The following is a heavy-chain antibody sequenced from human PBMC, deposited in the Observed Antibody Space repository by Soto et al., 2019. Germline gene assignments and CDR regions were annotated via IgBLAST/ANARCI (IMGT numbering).Heavy chain of an antibody. J-gene: IGHJ6*03. CDR3: ARGGTYYDILTGYYTSDYYYYMDV. D-gene: IGHD3-9*01. V-gene: IGHV1-2*04. CDR2: INPNSGGT. CDR1: GYTFTGYY. Sequence: GASVKVSCKASGYTFTGYYMHWVRQAPGQGLEWMGWINPNSGGTNYAQKFQGWVTMTRDTSISTAYMELSRLRSDDTAVYYCARGGTYYDILTGYYTSDYYYYMDVWGKGTTVTVSS.